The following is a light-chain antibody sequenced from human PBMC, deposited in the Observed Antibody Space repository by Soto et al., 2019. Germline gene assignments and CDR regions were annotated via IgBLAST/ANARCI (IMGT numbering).Light chain of an antibody. CDR1: QAVGRNY. CDR2: HAS. J-gene: IGKJ4*01. CDR3: QQYAASPLT. Sequence: EIVLTQSPGTLSLSPGERATLSCRASQAVGRNYIAWYQQKPGHTPRLLLYHASNRATDIPDRFSGSGSGTDFTLTISRLEPEDFTVYYCQQYAASPLTVGGGAKVEI. V-gene: IGKV3-20*01.